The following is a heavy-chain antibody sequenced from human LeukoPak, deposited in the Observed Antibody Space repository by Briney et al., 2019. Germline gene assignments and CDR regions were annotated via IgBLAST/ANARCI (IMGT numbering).Heavy chain of an antibody. D-gene: IGHD3-9*01. CDR1: GFTFSSYA. J-gene: IGHJ4*02. CDR3: AKGVQRYDILTGPVDY. CDR2: ISGSGGST. V-gene: IGHV3-23*01. Sequence: PGGSLRLSYAASGFTFSSYAMSWVRQAPGKGLEWVSAISGSGGSTYYADSVKGRFTISRDNSKNTLYLQMNSLRAEDTAVYYCAKGVQRYDILTGPVDYWGQGTLVTVSS.